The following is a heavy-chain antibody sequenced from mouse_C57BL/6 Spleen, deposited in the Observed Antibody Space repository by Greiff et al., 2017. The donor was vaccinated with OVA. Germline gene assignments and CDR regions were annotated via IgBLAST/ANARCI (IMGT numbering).Heavy chain of an antibody. V-gene: IGHV14-4*01. CDR3: TTPPGSWFAY. CDR1: GFNIKDDY. J-gene: IGHJ3*01. D-gene: IGHD2-2*01. CDR2: FDPENGDT. Sequence: EVQLQQSGAELVRPGASVKLSCTASGFNIKDDYMHWVKQRPEQGLEWIGWFDPENGDTEYASKFQGKATITADTSSNTAYLQLSSLTSEDTAVYYCTTPPGSWFAYWGQGTLVTVSA.